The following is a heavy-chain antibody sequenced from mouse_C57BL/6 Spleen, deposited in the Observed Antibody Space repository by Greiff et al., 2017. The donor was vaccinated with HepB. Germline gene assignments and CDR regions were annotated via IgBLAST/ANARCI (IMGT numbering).Heavy chain of an antibody. Sequence: QVHVKQPGAELVKPGASVKVSCKASGYTFTSYWMHWVKQRPGQGLEWIGRIHPSDSDTNYNQKFKGKATLTVDKSSSTAYMQLSSLTSEDSAVYYCAIPIYYYYAMDYWGQGTSVTVSS. V-gene: IGHV1-74*01. CDR2: IHPSDSDT. J-gene: IGHJ4*01. D-gene: IGHD1-1*01. CDR3: AIPIYYYYAMDY. CDR1: GYTFTSYW.